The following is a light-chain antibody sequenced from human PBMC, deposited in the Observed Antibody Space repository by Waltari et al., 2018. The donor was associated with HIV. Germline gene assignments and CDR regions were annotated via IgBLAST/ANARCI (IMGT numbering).Light chain of an antibody. CDR2: SNK. CDR1: SSNIGSNT. J-gene: IGLJ3*02. Sequence: QSVLTQPPSASGTPGRRVTISCSGSSSNIGSNTVNWYQQLPETAPKLLIYSNKQRPSGVTDRFAGSKSGTSASLAISGLQSEDEADYYCATWDDSLSWVFGGGTKLTVL. V-gene: IGLV1-44*01. CDR3: ATWDDSLSWV.